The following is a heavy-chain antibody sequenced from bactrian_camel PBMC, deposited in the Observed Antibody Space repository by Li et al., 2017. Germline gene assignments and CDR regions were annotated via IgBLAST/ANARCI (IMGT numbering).Heavy chain of an antibody. D-gene: IGHD4*01. CDR2: VWTGGTSK. V-gene: IGHV3S1*01. CDR1: VSAVSHYC. Sequence: HVQLVESGGGSVQAGGSLRLSCAASVSAVSHYCMAWFRQAPGKEREGIAAVWTGGTSKYYADSVKGRFTISHDAAKNTVYLQMNSLKPADTAMYYCAAAMRRASCGLMEYTDFGQGTQVTVS. J-gene: IGHJ4*01.